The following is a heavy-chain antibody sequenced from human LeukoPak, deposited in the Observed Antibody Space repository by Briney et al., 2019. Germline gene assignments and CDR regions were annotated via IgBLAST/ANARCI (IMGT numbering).Heavy chain of an antibody. J-gene: IGHJ4*02. Sequence: SETLSLTCTVSGGSISSYYWSWIRQPPGKGLEWIGYIYYSGSTNYNPSLKSRVTISVDTSKNQFSLKLSSVTAADTAVYYCARARSGNFDYWGQGTLVTVSS. V-gene: IGHV4-59*12. CDR1: GGSISSYY. CDR3: ARARSGNFDY. CDR2: IYYSGST. D-gene: IGHD6-13*01.